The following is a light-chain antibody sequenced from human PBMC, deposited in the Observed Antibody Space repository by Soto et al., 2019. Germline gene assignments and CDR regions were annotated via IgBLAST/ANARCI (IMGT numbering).Light chain of an antibody. V-gene: IGLV2-14*01. CDR2: DVS. CDR1: SSDVGGYNY. J-gene: IGLJ2*01. CDR3: SSYTSSSTLGV. Sequence: QSALTQPASVSGSPGQSITISCTGTSSDVGGYNYVSWYQQHPGKAPKLMIYDVSKRPSGVSNRFSGSKSGNTASLTISGSQAEDEADYYCSSYTSSSTLGVFGGGTKLTVL.